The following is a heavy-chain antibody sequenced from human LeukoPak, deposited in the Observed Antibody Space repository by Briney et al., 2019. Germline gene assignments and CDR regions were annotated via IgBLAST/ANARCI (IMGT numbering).Heavy chain of an antibody. CDR2: IYYSGST. Sequence: SETLSLTCTVSGGSISSGDYYWSWIRQPPGKGLEWFGYIYYSGSTHHNPSLKSRVTISVDTSKNQFSLKLSSVTAADTAVYYCARLSSGYFDYWGQGTLVTVSS. D-gene: IGHD3-10*01. CDR1: GGSISSGDYY. J-gene: IGHJ4*02. V-gene: IGHV4-30-4*08. CDR3: ARLSSGYFDY.